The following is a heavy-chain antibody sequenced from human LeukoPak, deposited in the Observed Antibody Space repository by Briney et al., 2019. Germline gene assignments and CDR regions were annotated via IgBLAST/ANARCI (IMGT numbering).Heavy chain of an antibody. D-gene: IGHD1-26*01. J-gene: IGHJ4*02. V-gene: IGHV4-39*07. Sequence: SETLSLTCTVSGGSISSSSYYWGWIRQPPGKGLEWIGSIYYSGSTYYNPSLKSRVTISVDTSKNQFSLKLSSVTAADTAVYYCARGSGSYPTPLDYWGQGTLVTVSS. CDR3: ARGSGSYPTPLDY. CDR2: IYYSGST. CDR1: GGSISSSSYY.